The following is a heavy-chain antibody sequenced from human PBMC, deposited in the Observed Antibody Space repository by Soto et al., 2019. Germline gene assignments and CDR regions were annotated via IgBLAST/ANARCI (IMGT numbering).Heavy chain of an antibody. D-gene: IGHD1-1*01. J-gene: IGHJ3*02. CDR2: ISGTGDIT. CDR3: VRVLNGAFNM. Sequence: EVQLLESGGGSVQPGGSLTLSCAASGFSFIDYTMSWVRQSPERGLEWVSVISGTGDITYYADPVKGRFTISRDNSKNTLYLQMNSLIPEDTAPFYCVRVLNGAFNMWGQGTLVTVS. V-gene: IGHV3-23*01. CDR1: GFSFIDYT.